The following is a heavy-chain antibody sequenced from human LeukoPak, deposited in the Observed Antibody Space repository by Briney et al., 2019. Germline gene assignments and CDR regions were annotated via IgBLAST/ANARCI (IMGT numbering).Heavy chain of an antibody. CDR1: GFTFSNAW. Sequence: GGSLRLSCAASGFTFSNAWMSWVRQAPGKGLEWVGRIKSKTDGGTTDYAAPVKGRFTISRDDSKNTLYLQMNSLKTEDTAVYYCTTEAAYYDILTGYLPRDYWGQGTLVTVSS. J-gene: IGHJ4*02. CDR2: IKSKTDGGTT. D-gene: IGHD3-9*01. CDR3: TTEAAYYDILTGYLPRDY. V-gene: IGHV3-15*01.